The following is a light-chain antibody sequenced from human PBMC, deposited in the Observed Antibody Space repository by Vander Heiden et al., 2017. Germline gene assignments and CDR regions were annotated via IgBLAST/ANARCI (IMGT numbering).Light chain of an antibody. J-gene: IGKJ4*01. CDR1: QDISNY. CDR3: QQYGNSPRGVT. V-gene: IGKV1-33*01. Sequence: DIQMTQSPSSLSASVGDRVTITCQASQDISNYLNWYQQKPGKAPKLLIYDASNLETGVPSRFSGSGSGTDFTFTISSLQPEDIATYYCQQYGNSPRGVTFGGGTKVEIK. CDR2: DAS.